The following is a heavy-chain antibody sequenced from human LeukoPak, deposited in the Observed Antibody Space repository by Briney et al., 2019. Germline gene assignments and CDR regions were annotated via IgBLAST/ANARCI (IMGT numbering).Heavy chain of an antibody. J-gene: IGHJ5*02. Sequence: ASVKVSCKASGYTFTSYGISWARQAPGQGLEWMRWISAYNGNTNYAQKLQGRVTMTTDTSTSTAYMELRSLRSDDTAVYYCARDGHPRIVVVPAAIPSAYNWFDPWGQGTLVTVSS. V-gene: IGHV1-18*01. CDR1: GYTFTSYG. CDR3: ARDGHPRIVVVPAAIPSAYNWFDP. D-gene: IGHD2-2*01. CDR2: ISAYNGNT.